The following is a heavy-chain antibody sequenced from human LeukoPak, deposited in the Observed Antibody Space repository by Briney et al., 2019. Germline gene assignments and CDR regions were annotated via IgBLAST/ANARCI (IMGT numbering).Heavy chain of an antibody. D-gene: IGHD6-19*01. J-gene: IGHJ4*02. Sequence: SETLSLTCTVSGGSISSYYWSWIRQPPGKGLEWIGNIYYSGSTNYNPPLKSRVTISVGTSKNQFSLKLSSVTAADTAVYYCARDPGSHNSSGWYDYWGQGTLVTVSS. CDR2: IYYSGST. V-gene: IGHV4-59*01. CDR3: ARDPGSHNSSGWYDY. CDR1: GGSISSYY.